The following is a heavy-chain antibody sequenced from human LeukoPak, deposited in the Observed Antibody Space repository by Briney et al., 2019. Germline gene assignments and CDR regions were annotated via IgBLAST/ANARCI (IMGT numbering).Heavy chain of an antibody. CDR1: GFTFSSYG. CDR2: IRYDGSNK. V-gene: IGHV3-30*02. J-gene: IGHJ4*02. Sequence: GGSLRLSCAASGFTFSSYGMHWVRQAPGKGLKWVAFIRYDGSNKYYADSVKGRFTISRDNSKNTLYLQMNSLRAEDTAVYYCAKDPTVTGYYFDYWGQGTLVTVSS. D-gene: IGHD4-17*01. CDR3: AKDPTVTGYYFDY.